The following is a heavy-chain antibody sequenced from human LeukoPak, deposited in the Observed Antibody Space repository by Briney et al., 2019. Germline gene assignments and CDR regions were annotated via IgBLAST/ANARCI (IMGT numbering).Heavy chain of an antibody. D-gene: IGHD4-17*01. V-gene: IGHV4-4*09. J-gene: IGHJ4*02. Sequence: SETLSLTCTVSGCSISSYYWSWIRQPPGKGLEWIGYIYTSGSTNYNPSLKSRVTISVDTSKNQFSLKLSSVTAADTAVYYCATWDTVRFDYWGQGTPVTVSS. CDR3: ATWDTVRFDY. CDR2: IYTSGST. CDR1: GCSISSYY.